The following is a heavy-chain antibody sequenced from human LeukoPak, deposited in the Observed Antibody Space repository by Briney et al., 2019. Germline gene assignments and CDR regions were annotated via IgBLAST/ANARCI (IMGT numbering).Heavy chain of an antibody. J-gene: IGHJ4*02. CDR1: GGSISSYY. CDR3: ARASYDILTGYYTESTFDY. CDR2: IYYSGST. Sequence: SETLSLTCTVSGGSISSYYWSWIRQPPGKGLEWIGYIYYSGSTNYNPSLKSRVTISVDTSKNQFSLKLSSVTAADTAVYYCARASYDILTGYYTESTFDYWGQGTLVTVSS. V-gene: IGHV4-59*12. D-gene: IGHD3-9*01.